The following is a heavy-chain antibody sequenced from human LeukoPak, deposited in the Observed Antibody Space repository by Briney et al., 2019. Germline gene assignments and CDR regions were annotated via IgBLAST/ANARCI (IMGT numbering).Heavy chain of an antibody. D-gene: IGHD3-16*02. CDR3: ARQRAPQYDYVWGSYRTAAFDI. CDR1: GGSISSGDYY. Sequence: PSETLSLTCTVSGGSISSGDYYWSWIRQPPGKGLEWIGYIYYSGSTNYNPSLKSRVTISVDTSKNQFSLKLSSVTAADTAVYYCARQRAPQYDYVWGSYRTAAFDIWGQGTMVTVSS. J-gene: IGHJ3*02. V-gene: IGHV4-61*08. CDR2: IYYSGST.